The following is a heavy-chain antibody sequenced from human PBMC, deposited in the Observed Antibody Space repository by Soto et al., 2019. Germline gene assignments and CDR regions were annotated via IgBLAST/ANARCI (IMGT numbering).Heavy chain of an antibody. J-gene: IGHJ4*02. CDR1: GFTFSRYT. D-gene: IGHD2-2*02. CDR3: VKLYSGIDCYTGHAFDY. V-gene: IGHV3-23*01. CDR2: ISGSGAAT. Sequence: PGGSLRLSCSASGFTFSRYTMSWVRQAPGKELEWVSAISGSGAATYSADSVKGRFTISRDNSKNTLYLQMNSLRAEDTAVYYWVKLYSGIDCYTGHAFDYLGQGALVTV.